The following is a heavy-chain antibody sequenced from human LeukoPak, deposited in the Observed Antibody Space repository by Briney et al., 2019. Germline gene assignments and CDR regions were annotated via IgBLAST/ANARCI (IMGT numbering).Heavy chain of an antibody. CDR3: ARAYFEYSSSSWDGP. CDR2: INPNSGGT. D-gene: IGHD6-6*01. Sequence: ASVKVSCKASGYTFTGYYMHWVRQAPGQGLEWMGCINPNSGGTNYAQKFQGRVTMTSDTSISTAYMELSRLRSDDTAVYYCARAYFEYSSSSWDGPWGQGTLVTVSS. V-gene: IGHV1-2*02. CDR1: GYTFTGYY. J-gene: IGHJ5*02.